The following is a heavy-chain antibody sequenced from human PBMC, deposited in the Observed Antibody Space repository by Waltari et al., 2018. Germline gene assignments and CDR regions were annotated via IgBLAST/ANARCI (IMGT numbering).Heavy chain of an antibody. CDR2: TYIRSKWEN. V-gene: IGHV6-1*01. CDR1: GDSVSSNSAA. CDR3: AKGEGYSYYYYGMDV. Sequence: QVQLQKSGPGLVKPSQTLSLTCAISGDSVSSNSAAWNWIRQSPSRGLEWLGRTYIRSKWENTNAVSGKGRRTTNPDTSKIQVTLRLNSVTAEDTAVYYCAKGEGYSYYYYGMDVWGQGTTVTVSS. D-gene: IGHD3-16*01. J-gene: IGHJ6*02.